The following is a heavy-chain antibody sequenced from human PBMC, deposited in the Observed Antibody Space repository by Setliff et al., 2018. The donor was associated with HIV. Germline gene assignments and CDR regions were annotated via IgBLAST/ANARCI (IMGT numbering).Heavy chain of an antibody. CDR1: GDSISSGGYY. Sequence: PSETLSLTCKVSGDSISSGGYYWTWIRKPAGKGLEWIGHIYTSGNTNYNPSLKSRVSISVDTSKNQFSLKLNSVTAADTALYYCAREGLRIAAAGYNWFDPWGPGTLVTVSS. CDR2: IYTSGNT. J-gene: IGHJ5*02. D-gene: IGHD6-13*01. CDR3: AREGLRIAAAGYNWFDP. V-gene: IGHV4-61*09.